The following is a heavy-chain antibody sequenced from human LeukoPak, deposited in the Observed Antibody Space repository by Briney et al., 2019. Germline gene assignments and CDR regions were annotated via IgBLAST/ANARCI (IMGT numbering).Heavy chain of an antibody. CDR1: GFTVSSNY. J-gene: IGHJ5*02. D-gene: IGHD3-10*01. CDR3: ERHGVRGVISVDWFDP. V-gene: IGHV3-53*01. Sequence: PGGSLRLSCAASGFTVSSNYMSWVRQAPGKGLEWVSLIYSGGSTYYADSVKGRFTISRDNSKNTLYLQLNSLRAEDTAVYYCERHGVRGVISVDWFDPWGQGTLVTVSS. CDR2: IYSGGST.